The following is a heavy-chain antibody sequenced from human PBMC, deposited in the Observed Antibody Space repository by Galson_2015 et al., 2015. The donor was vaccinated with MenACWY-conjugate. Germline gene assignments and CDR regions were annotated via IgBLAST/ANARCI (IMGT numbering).Heavy chain of an antibody. D-gene: IGHD1-1*01. CDR1: GFTFSNAW. V-gene: IGHV3-15*01. CDR2: IKSKTDGGTT. J-gene: IGHJ4*02. CDR3: TTDPGTPSSVGYFDY. Sequence: SLRLSCAASGFTFSNAWMSWVRQAPGKGLEWVGRIKSKTDGGTTDYAAPVKGRFTISRDDSKNTLYPQMNSLKTEDTAVYYCTTDPGTPSSVGYFDYWGQGTLVTVSS.